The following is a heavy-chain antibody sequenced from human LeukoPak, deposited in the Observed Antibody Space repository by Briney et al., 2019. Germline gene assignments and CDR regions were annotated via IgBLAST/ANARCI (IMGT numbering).Heavy chain of an antibody. V-gene: IGHV3-21*04. CDR3: AAGFEHFDY. Sequence: PGGSLRLSCAASGFTFSSYSMNWVRQAPGKGLEWVSSISSSSSYIYYADPVKGRFTISRDNSKNTLYLQMNSLRAEDTAVYYCAAGFEHFDYWGQGTLVTVSS. J-gene: IGHJ4*02. CDR1: GFTFSSYS. CDR2: ISSSSSYI.